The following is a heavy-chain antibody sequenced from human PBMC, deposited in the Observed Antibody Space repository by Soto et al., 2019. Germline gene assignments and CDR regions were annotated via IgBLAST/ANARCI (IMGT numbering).Heavy chain of an antibody. J-gene: IGHJ5*02. V-gene: IGHV4-34*01. CDR2: INHSGST. CDR3: ARGSIAMAQPQGNWFDP. Sequence: SETLSLTCAVHHGSLSRHYWSCIRHPPGKGLEWIGEINHSGSTNYNPSLKSRVTISVDTSKNQFSLKLSSVTAADTAVYYCARGSIAMAQPQGNWFDPWGQGILVTVS. D-gene: IGHD5-18*01. CDR1: HGSLSRHY.